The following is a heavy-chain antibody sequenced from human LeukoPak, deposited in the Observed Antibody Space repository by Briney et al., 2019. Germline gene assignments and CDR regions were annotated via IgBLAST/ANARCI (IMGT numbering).Heavy chain of an antibody. CDR2: IYNTGST. CDR3: AREGGRGYCSTTGCSLAS. V-gene: IGHV3-53*01. Sequence: GGSLRLSCAASGFTVSTNYMSWVRQAPGKGLEWVSGIYNTGSTFYADSVKGRFAISRDDSKNTLYLQMNSLRADDTAAYYCAREGGRGYCSTTGCSLASWGQGTLVTVSS. J-gene: IGHJ5*02. D-gene: IGHD2-2*01. CDR1: GFTVSTNY.